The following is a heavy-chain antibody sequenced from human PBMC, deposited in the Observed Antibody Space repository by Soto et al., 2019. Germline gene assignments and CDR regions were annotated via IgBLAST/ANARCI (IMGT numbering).Heavy chain of an antibody. CDR3: ARGAAASTAYYYYMDV. CDR2: INPNSGGT. V-gene: IGHV1-2*04. Sequence: QVQLVQSGAEVKKPGASVKVSCKASGYTFTGYYMYWVRQAPGQGLEWMGWINPNSGGTNYAQKFKGWVTMTRDTSISTAYMELSRLRPDDTAVYYWARGAAASTAYYYYMDVWGKGTTVTVSS. CDR1: GYTFTGYY. J-gene: IGHJ6*03. D-gene: IGHD6-13*01.